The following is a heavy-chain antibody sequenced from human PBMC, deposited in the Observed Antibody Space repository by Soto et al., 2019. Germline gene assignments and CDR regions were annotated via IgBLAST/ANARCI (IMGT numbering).Heavy chain of an antibody. V-gene: IGHV3-48*03. CDR3: ALTRRSSLLEVAGPGFEY. D-gene: IGHD6-19*01. CDR2: ISSSGSTI. CDR1: GFSFSNYE. Sequence: GGSLRLSCAASGFSFSNYEMNWVRQAPGKGLEWVSYISSSGSTIYYADSVRGRFTISRDNSKNTLFLQMDSLRVDDTGVYYCALTRRSSLLEVAGPGFEYWGQGTLVTVSS. J-gene: IGHJ4*02.